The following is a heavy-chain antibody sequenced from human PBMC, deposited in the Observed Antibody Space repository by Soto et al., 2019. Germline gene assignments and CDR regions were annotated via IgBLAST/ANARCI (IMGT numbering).Heavy chain of an antibody. V-gene: IGHV3-23*01. D-gene: IGHD3-3*01. CDR2: ISGGGGSI. CDR1: GFTFKNYA. CDR3: AKVGPLRVLGYLGPYYYYGMDV. J-gene: IGHJ6*02. Sequence: SGGGLVQPGGSLRLSCAASGFTFKNYAMSWARQAPGKGLEWVSGISGGGGSIHYADSVKGRFTISRDNSKNTLCLQMNSLRVEDTAVYYCAKVGPLRVLGYLGPYYYYGMDVWGQGTTVTVSS.